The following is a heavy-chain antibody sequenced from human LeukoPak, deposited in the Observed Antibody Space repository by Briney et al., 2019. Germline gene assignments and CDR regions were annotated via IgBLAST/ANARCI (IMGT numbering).Heavy chain of an antibody. V-gene: IGHV3-21*01. CDR3: ARRATTERGHSYGLDF. CDR1: GFTFSSYH. J-gene: IGHJ4*02. D-gene: IGHD5-18*01. CDR2: IGSSGSYV. Sequence: GGSLRLSCEVSGFTFSSYHMNWVRQAPGKGLEWVSSIGSSGSYVYYADSLTGRFTISRDNAKNSLYLQMNSLRAEDTAMYYCARRATTERGHSYGLDFWGQGTLVTVSS.